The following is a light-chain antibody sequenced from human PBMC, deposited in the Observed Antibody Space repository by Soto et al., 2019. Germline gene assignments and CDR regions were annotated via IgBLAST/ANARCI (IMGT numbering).Light chain of an antibody. Sequence: QSVLTQPASVSGSPGQSITISCTGTSSDVGGYNYVYWYQQHPGQVPKLTIYEVTNRPSGVSSRFSGSKSGNTASLTISGLQAEDEADYYGSSYTNRDTWVFGGGTLLTVL. CDR1: SSDVGGYNY. CDR3: SSYTNRDTWV. J-gene: IGLJ3*02. CDR2: EVT. V-gene: IGLV2-14*01.